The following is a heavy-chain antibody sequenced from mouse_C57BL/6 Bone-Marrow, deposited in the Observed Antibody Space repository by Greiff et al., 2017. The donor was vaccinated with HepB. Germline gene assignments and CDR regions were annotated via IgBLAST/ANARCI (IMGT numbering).Heavy chain of an antibody. V-gene: IGHV2-6-1*01. CDR3: ARHYYGSSYPVYFDY. CDR1: GFSLTSYG. Sequence: QVQLKESGPGLVAPSQSLSITCTVSGFSLTSYGVHWVRQPPGKGLEWLVVIWSDGSTTYNSALKSRLSISKDNSKSQVFLKMNSLQTDDTAMYYCARHYYGSSYPVYFDYWGQGTTLTVSS. CDR2: IWSDGST. D-gene: IGHD1-1*01. J-gene: IGHJ2*01.